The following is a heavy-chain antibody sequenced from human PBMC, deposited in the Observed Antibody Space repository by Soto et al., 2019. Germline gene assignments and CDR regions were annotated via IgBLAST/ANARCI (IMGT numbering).Heavy chain of an antibody. J-gene: IGHJ4*02. D-gene: IGHD2-8*01. V-gene: IGHV3-30*18. CDR2: ISYDGSNK. CDR1: GFTFSSYG. Sequence: QVQLVESGGGVVQPGRSLRLSCAASGFTFSSYGMHWVRQAPGKGLEWVAVISYDGSNKYYAHSVKGRLTISRDNSKNTLELQMNSLRAEDKAVYYCAKAPYLGSLDYWGQGTLVTVSS. CDR3: AKAPYLGSLDY.